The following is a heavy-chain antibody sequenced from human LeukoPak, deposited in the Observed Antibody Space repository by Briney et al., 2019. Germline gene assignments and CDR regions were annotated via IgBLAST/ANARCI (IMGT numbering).Heavy chain of an antibody. CDR1: GYSFTSYW. J-gene: IGHJ4*02. D-gene: IGHD3-22*01. V-gene: IGHV5-51*01. CDR2: IYPGDSDT. Sequence: GESLKISCKGSGYSFTSYWIGWVRQMPGKGLEWMGIIYPGDSDTRYSPSFQGQVTISADKSISTAYLQWSSLKASDTAMYYCARRMMGDYYDSSGGFDYWGQGTLVTVSS. CDR3: ARRMMGDYYDSSGGFDY.